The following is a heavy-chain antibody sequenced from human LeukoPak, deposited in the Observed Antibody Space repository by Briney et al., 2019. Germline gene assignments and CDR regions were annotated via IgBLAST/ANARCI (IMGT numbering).Heavy chain of an antibody. Sequence: GGSLRLSCAASGFTFSSYAMSWVRQAPGKGLEWVSAISGSGGSTYYADSVKGRFTISRDNSKNTLYLQMNSLRAEDTAVYYCARIRAEQWLVHYGMDVWGQGTTVTVSS. D-gene: IGHD6-19*01. CDR1: GFTFSSYA. CDR3: ARIRAEQWLVHYGMDV. V-gene: IGHV3-23*01. J-gene: IGHJ6*02. CDR2: ISGSGGST.